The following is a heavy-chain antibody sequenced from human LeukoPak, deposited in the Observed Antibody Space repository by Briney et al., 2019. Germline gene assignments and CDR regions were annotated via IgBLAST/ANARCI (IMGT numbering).Heavy chain of an antibody. V-gene: IGHV3-30*04. CDR3: ARDRVAAAGGLDY. D-gene: IGHD6-13*01. Sequence: PGGSLSLSCAASGFTFSSYAMHWVRQAPGKGLEWVAVISYDGSNKYYADSVKGRFTISRDNSKNTLYLQMNSLRAEDTAVYYCARDRVAAAGGLDYWVQGTLVTVSS. CDR1: GFTFSSYA. CDR2: ISYDGSNK. J-gene: IGHJ4*02.